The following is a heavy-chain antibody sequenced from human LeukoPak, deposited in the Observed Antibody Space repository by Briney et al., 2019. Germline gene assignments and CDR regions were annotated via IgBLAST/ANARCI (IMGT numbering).Heavy chain of an antibody. D-gene: IGHD3-22*01. Sequence: GGSLRFSCAASGFTFSSYGMHWVRQAPGKGLEWVAVISYDGSNKYYADSVKGRFTISRDNSKNTLYLQMNSLRAEDTAVYYCAKPTAGYYDSSGWYYFDYWGQGTLVTVSS. V-gene: IGHV3-30*18. J-gene: IGHJ4*02. CDR3: AKPTAGYYDSSGWYYFDY. CDR1: GFTFSSYG. CDR2: ISYDGSNK.